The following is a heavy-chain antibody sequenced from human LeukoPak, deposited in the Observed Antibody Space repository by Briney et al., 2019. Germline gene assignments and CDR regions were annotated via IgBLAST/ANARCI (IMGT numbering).Heavy chain of an antibody. CDR2: INHSGST. CDR1: GGSFSGYD. Sequence: SETLSLTCAFSGGSFSGYDWSWIRQPPGKGLEWIGEINHSGSTNYNPALKSRGTISVDASKNQFSLKLSSVTAADTAVYYCARGSYSSSWYYDYWGQGTLVTVSS. V-gene: IGHV4-34*01. D-gene: IGHD6-13*01. CDR3: ARGSYSSSWYYDY. J-gene: IGHJ4*02.